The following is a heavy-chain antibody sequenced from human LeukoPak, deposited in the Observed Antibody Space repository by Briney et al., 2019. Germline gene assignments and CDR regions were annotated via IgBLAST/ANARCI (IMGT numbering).Heavy chain of an antibody. J-gene: IGHJ6*03. D-gene: IGHD3-16*01. CDR2: IIPIFGTA. V-gene: IGHV1-69*13. CDR3: ARTYDYVWGNPEESPSYYYYMDV. Sequence: ASVKVSCKASGGTFSSYAISWVRQAPGQGLEWMGGIIPIFGTANYAQKFQGRVTITADESTSTAYMELSSLRSEDTAVYYCARTYDYVWGNPEESPSYYYYMDVWGQGTTVTVSS. CDR1: GGTFSSYA.